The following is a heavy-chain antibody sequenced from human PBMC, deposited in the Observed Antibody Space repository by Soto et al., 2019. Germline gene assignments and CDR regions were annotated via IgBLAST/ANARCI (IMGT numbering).Heavy chain of an antibody. V-gene: IGHV3-53*04. CDR2: IYSGGST. J-gene: IGHJ4*02. CDR1: GFTVSSNY. Sequence: EVQLVESGGGLVQPGGSLRLSCAASGFTVSSNYMSWVRQAPGKGLEWVSVIYSGGSTYYADSVKGRFTISRHNSKNTLYLQMNSLRAEDTAVYYCARGLMTTVNTLGYWGQGTLVTVSS. CDR3: ARGLMTTVNTLGY. D-gene: IGHD4-17*01.